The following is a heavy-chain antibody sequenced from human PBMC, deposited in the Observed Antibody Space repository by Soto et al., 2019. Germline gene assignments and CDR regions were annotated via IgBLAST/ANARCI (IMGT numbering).Heavy chain of an antibody. CDR2: IYHSGTT. V-gene: IGHV4-4*02. CDR3: ARHVAVPRTRGFDS. J-gene: IGHJ4*02. Sequence: QVQLQESGPGLVKPSGTLFLTCAVSGGSISDNWWSWVRQPPGKGLEWIGEIYHSGTTYYTPSLRSRVAILVDKSASQISLTLSSVTAADTAVYYCARHVAVPRTRGFDSWGPGTLVAVSS. CDR1: GGSISDNW. D-gene: IGHD2-21*01.